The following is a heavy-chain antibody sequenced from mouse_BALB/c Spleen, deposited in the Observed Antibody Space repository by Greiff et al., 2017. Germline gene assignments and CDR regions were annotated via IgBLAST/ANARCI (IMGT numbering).Heavy chain of an antibody. CDR2: IWAGGST. V-gene: IGHV2-9*02. CDR3: ARRWTDAMDY. J-gene: IGHJ4*01. Sequence: VQLQQSGPGLVAPSQSLSITCTVSGFSLTSYGVHWVRQRPGKGLEWLGVIWAGGSTNYNSALMYRLSISKDNSNSQVFLKMNSLQTDDTAMYYCARRWTDAMDYWGQGTSVTVSS. D-gene: IGHD1-1*02. CDR1: GFSLTSYG.